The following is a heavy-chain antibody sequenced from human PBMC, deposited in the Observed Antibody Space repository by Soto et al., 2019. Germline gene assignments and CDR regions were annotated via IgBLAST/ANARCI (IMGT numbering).Heavy chain of an antibody. J-gene: IGHJ4*02. CDR2: IKSKTDGGTT. V-gene: IGHV3-15*01. D-gene: IGHD3-10*01. CDR3: TTASLLWFGELLGNNCY. CDR1: GFTFSNAW. Sequence: EVQLVESGGGLVKPGGSLRLSRAASGFTFSNAWMSWVRQAPGKGLEWVGRIKSKTDGGTTDYAAPVKGRFTISRDDSKNTLYLQMNSLKTEDTPVYYCTTASLLWFGELLGNNCYWGQGTLVTVSS.